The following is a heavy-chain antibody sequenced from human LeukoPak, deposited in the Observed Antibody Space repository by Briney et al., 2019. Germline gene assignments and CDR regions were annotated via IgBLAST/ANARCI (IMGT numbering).Heavy chain of an antibody. J-gene: IGHJ4*02. Sequence: ASVKVSCKASGGTFSSYPFSWVRQAPGQGLGWMGEITPILGTANYAQQFQGRLTITADESTSTAYMELSSLRSEDTAFYYCARNSRVVSTSGLNYWGQGTLVTVSS. CDR1: GGTFSSYP. D-gene: IGHD4-23*01. V-gene: IGHV1-69*13. CDR3: ARNSRVVSTSGLNY. CDR2: ITPILGTA.